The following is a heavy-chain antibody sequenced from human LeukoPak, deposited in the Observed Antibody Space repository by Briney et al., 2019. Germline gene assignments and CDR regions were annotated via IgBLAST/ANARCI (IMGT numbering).Heavy chain of an antibody. CDR3: ARDLVVPAQEYYYYYGMDV. J-gene: IGHJ6*02. CDR2: ISSSSSYI. Sequence: GGSLRLSCAASGFTFSSYSMNWVRQAPGKGLEWVSSISSSSSYIYYADSVKGRFTISRDNAKNSLYLQMNSLRAEDTAVYYCARDLVVPAQEYYYYYGMDVWGQGTTVTVSS. D-gene: IGHD2-2*01. CDR1: GFTFSSYS. V-gene: IGHV3-21*01.